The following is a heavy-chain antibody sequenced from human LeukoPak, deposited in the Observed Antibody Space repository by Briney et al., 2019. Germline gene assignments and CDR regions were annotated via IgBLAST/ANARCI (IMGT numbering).Heavy chain of an antibody. CDR1: GYTFTNYY. CDR2: INPNSGGT. V-gene: IGHV1-2*02. J-gene: IGHJ2*01. CDR3: AKDLGGWGKYWYFDL. Sequence: GASVKVSCKASGYTFTNYYIHWVRQAPGQGLEWLGWINPNSGGTNYAQKFQGRVTMTRDTSISTAYMELNSLRSDDTAVYYCAKDLGGWGKYWYFDLWGRGTLVTVSS. D-gene: IGHD7-27*01.